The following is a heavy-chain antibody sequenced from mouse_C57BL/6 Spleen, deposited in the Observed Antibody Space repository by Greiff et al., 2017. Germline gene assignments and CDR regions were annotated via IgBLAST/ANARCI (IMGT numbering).Heavy chain of an antibody. CDR2: IYPGNSDT. Sequence: VQLQQSGTVLARPGASVKMSCKTSGYTFTSYWMHWVKQRPGQGLEWIGAIYPGNSDTSYNQKFKGKAKLTAVTSASTAYMELSSLTNEDSAFYYCTRSFYYYGSSPLDDWGQGTTLTVSS. D-gene: IGHD1-1*01. J-gene: IGHJ2*01. CDR1: GYTFTSYW. V-gene: IGHV1-5*01. CDR3: TRSFYYYGSSPLDD.